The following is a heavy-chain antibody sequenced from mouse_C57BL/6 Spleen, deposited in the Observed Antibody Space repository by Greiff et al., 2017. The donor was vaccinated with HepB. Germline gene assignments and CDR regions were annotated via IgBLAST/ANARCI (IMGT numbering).Heavy chain of an antibody. D-gene: IGHD2-3*01. CDR1: GYAFSSSW. CDR3: ARWLLHAMDY. Sequence: QVQLKQSGPELVKPGASVKISCKASGYAFSSSWMNWVKQRPGKGLEWIGRIYPGDGDTNYNGKFKAKATLTADKSSSTAYMQLSSLTSDDSAVYFCARWLLHAMDYWGQGTSVTVSS. CDR2: IYPGDGDT. J-gene: IGHJ4*01. V-gene: IGHV1-82*01.